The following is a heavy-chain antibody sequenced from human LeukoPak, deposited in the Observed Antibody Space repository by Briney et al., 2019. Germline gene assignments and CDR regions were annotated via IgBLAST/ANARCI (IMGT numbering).Heavy chain of an antibody. V-gene: IGHV3-23*01. CDR2: ISGSGGST. CDR3: AKDRGVTVATRPPHDY. Sequence: GGSLRLSCAASGFTFSSYAMSWVRQAPGKGLEWVSAISGSGGSTYYADSVKGRFTISRDNSKYTLYLQMNSLRAEDTAVYYCAKDRGVTVATRPPHDYWGQGTLVTVSS. CDR1: GFTFSSYA. D-gene: IGHD6-6*01. J-gene: IGHJ4*02.